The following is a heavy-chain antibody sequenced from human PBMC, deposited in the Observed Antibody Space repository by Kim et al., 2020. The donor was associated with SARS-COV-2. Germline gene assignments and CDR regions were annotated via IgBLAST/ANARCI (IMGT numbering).Heavy chain of an antibody. D-gene: IGHD6-19*01. CDR1: GYSFTSYW. CDR3: ASGGSGWSAFDY. CDR2: IDPSDSYT. Sequence: GESLKISCKGSGYSFTSYWISWVRQMPGKGLEWMGRIDPSDSYTNYSPSFQGHVTISADKSISTAYLQWSSLKASDTAMYYCASGGSGWSAFDYWGQGTLVTVSS. J-gene: IGHJ4*02. V-gene: IGHV5-10-1*01.